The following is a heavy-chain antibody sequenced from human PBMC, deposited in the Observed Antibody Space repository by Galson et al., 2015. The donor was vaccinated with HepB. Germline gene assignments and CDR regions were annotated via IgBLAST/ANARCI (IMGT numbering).Heavy chain of an antibody. CDR2: TYYRSKWYS. CDR1: GDSVSSNSVA. V-gene: IGHV6-1*01. Sequence: ISGDSVSSNSVAWTWIRQSPSRGLEWLGRTYYRSKWYSDYAISVKSRITINPDTSKNQFSLHLNSVAPEDTAVYYCARESYGLDYWGQGTLVTVSS. CDR3: ARESYGLDY. D-gene: IGHD3-10*01. J-gene: IGHJ4*02.